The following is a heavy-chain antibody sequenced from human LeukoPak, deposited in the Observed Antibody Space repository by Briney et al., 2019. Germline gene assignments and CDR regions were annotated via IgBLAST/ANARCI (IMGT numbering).Heavy chain of an antibody. J-gene: IGHJ4*02. Sequence: GGSLRLSCAASGFTFSSYAMHWVRQAPGKGLEWVAVISYDGSNKYYADSVKGRFTISRDNSKNTLYVQINSLRAEDTAVYYCARPLDPGNYYDSSGSFVYWGQGTLPPSPQ. CDR2: ISYDGSNK. CDR3: ARPLDPGNYYDSSGSFVY. D-gene: IGHD3-22*01. V-gene: IGHV3-30*04. CDR1: GFTFSSYA.